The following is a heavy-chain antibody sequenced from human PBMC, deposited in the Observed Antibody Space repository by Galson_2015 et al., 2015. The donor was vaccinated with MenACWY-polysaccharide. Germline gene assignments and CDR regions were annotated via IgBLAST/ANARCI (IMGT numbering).Heavy chain of an antibody. J-gene: IGHJ4*02. Sequence: SLRLSCAASGFPFSSYGMHWVRQAPGKGLEWVAFVGYVGNNKYYADYVKGRFTIYRDNSKKTLYLQMNSLRAEDTAVYYCAKDRHSSATDEDYWGQVTLVTVSS. CDR1: GFPFSSYG. D-gene: IGHD3-22*01. V-gene: IGHV3-30*02. CDR3: AKDRHSSATDEDY. CDR2: VGYVGNNK.